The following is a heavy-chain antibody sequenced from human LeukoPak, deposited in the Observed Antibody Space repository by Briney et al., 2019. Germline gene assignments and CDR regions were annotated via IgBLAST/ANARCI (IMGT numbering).Heavy chain of an antibody. V-gene: IGHV4-34*01. CDR1: GGSFSAYY. J-gene: IGHJ5*02. CDR3: ASLGYDILTGLYNWFDP. Sequence: PSETLSLTCAVYGGSFSAYYWSWIRQPPGKGLEWIGEINHSGSTNYNPSLKSRVTISVDTSKNQFSLKLSSVTAADTAVYYCASLGYDILTGLYNWFDPWGQGTLVTVSS. CDR2: INHSGST. D-gene: IGHD3-9*01.